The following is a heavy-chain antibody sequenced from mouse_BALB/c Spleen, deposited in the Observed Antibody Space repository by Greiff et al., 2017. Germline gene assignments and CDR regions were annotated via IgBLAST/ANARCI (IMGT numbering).Heavy chain of an antibody. Sequence: EVQVVESGGGLVKLGGSLKLSCAASGFTFSSYYMSWVRQTPEKRLELVAAINSNGGSTYYPDTVKGRFTISRDNAKNTLYLQMSSLKSEDTALYYCARHEEAFDYWGQGTTLTVSS. CDR1: GFTFSSYY. CDR2: INSNGGST. CDR3: ARHEEAFDY. V-gene: IGHV5-6-2*01. J-gene: IGHJ2*01.